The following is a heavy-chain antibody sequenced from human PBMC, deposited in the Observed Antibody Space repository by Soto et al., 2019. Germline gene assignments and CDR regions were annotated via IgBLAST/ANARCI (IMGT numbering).Heavy chain of an antibody. Sequence: GESLKISCKGSGYSFTSYWIGWVRQMPGKGLEWMGIIYPGDSDTRYSPSFQGQVTISADKSISTAYLQWSSLKASDTAMYYCGGILEWFSDAFDIWGQGTMVTVSS. CDR2: IYPGDSDT. J-gene: IGHJ3*02. CDR1: GYSFTSYW. CDR3: GGILEWFSDAFDI. V-gene: IGHV5-51*01. D-gene: IGHD3-3*01.